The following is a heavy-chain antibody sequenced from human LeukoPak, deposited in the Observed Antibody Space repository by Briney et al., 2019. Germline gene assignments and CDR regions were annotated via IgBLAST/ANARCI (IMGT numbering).Heavy chain of an antibody. CDR3: ARDLRYEVDY. CDR2: INPNSGGT. CDR1: GYTFTSYG. J-gene: IGHJ4*02. D-gene: IGHD5-12*01. Sequence: ASVKVSCKASGYTFTSYGISWVRQAPGQGLEWMGWINPNSGGTNYAQKFQGRVTMTRDTSISTAYMELSRLRSDDTAVYYCARDLRYEVDYWGQGTLVTVSS. V-gene: IGHV1-2*02.